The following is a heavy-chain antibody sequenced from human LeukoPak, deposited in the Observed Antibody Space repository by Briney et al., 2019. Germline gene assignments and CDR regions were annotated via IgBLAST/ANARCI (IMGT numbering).Heavy chain of an antibody. J-gene: IGHJ4*02. D-gene: IGHD5-24*01. CDR3: ARTGDAYTPNY. Sequence: SETLSLTCAVSGYSISSGYYWGWIRQPPGKGLEGIGTIYHSGSTSYNPSLKSRVTISVDTSKHQFFLKPSSVTAADTAVYYCARTGDAYTPNYWGQGTLVTVSS. CDR2: IYHSGST. CDR1: GYSISSGYY. V-gene: IGHV4-38-2*01.